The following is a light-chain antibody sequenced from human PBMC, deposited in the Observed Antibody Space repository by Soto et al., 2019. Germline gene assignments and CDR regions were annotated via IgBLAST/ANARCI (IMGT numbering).Light chain of an antibody. Sequence: EVVLTQSPGTLSLSPGERATLSCRASQGVTTAYLAWYQHKPGQAPRLLIYGASNRATGIPDRFSGSGSGTDSTLTISRLEPEDFAVYSCQQYGASPLFTFGPGTKVDLK. CDR1: QGVTTAY. CDR3: QQYGASPLFT. J-gene: IGKJ3*01. V-gene: IGKV3-20*01. CDR2: GAS.